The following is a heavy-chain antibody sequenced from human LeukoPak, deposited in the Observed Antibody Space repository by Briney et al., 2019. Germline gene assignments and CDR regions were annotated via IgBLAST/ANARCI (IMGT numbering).Heavy chain of an antibody. V-gene: IGHV3-23*01. D-gene: IGHD1-26*01. CDR3: AKEYSGSFSPFPSYFDY. Sequence: GGSLRLSCAASGFTFSTYAMNWVRQVPGKGLEWVSAISGSGAKTYYADFVKGRFTISRDNSKNTLYLQMNSLGAEDTAIYYCAKEYSGSFSPFPSYFDYWGQGTLVTVSS. CDR2: ISGSGAKT. J-gene: IGHJ4*02. CDR1: GFTFSTYA.